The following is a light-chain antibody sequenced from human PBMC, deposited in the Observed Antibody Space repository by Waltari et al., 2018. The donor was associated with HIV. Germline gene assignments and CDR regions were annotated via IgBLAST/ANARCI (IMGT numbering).Light chain of an antibody. J-gene: IGKJ5*01. CDR2: GAS. V-gene: IGKV3-15*01. Sequence: EIVMTQSPATLPVSPGERATLSCRASESVNTYLAWYQQKPGQAPRLLIYGASTRAAGVPARFSGSGSGTEFTLTVSSLQSEDFAVYYCQQYNSWPPITFGQGTRLEIK. CDR3: QQYNSWPPIT. CDR1: ESVNTY.